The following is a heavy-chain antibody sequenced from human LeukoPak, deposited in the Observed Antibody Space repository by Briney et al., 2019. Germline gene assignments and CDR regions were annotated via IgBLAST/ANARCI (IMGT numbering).Heavy chain of an antibody. V-gene: IGHV1-24*01. CDR2: FDPEDGET. Sequence: GASVKVSCKVSGYTLTELSMHWVRQAPGKGLEWMGGFDPEDGETIYAQKFQGRVTMTRDTSTRTVYMELSSLRSEDTAVYYCARVFGRQTIDYWGQGTLVTVSS. CDR1: GYTLTELS. CDR3: ARVFGRQTIDY. D-gene: IGHD1/OR15-1a*01. J-gene: IGHJ4*02.